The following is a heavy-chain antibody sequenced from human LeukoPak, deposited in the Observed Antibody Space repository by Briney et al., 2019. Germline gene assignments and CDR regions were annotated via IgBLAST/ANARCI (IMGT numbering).Heavy chain of an antibody. CDR2: ISSSGSTI. V-gene: IGHV3-48*03. Sequence: GGSLRLSCAASGFTFSNYEMNWVRQAPGKGLEWVSYISSSGSTIYYADSVKGRFTISRDNAKNSLYLQMNSLRAEDTAVYYCARDGSGIGNYFDYWGQGTLVTVSS. CDR1: GFTFSNYE. CDR3: ARDGSGIGNYFDY. D-gene: IGHD3-10*01. J-gene: IGHJ4*02.